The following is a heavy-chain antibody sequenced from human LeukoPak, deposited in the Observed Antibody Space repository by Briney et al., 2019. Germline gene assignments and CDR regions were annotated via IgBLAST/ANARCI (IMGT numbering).Heavy chain of an antibody. V-gene: IGHV3-64*01. J-gene: IGHJ4*02. Sequence: QPGGSLRLSCAASGFSFSSYAMHWVRQAPGKGLEYVSAISTDGGSTYYANSVKGRFTVSRDNSKNTLYLQMGSLRAEDTAVYYCATYYDSSYAYWGQGTLVTVSS. CDR3: ATYYDSSYAY. D-gene: IGHD3-22*01. CDR2: ISTDGGST. CDR1: GFSFSSYA.